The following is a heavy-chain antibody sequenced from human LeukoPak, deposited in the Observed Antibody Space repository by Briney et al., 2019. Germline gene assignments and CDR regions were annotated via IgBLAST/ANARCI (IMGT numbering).Heavy chain of an antibody. Sequence: SVKVSCKASGGTFSSYAISGVRRAPGQGLGWMGGIIPIFGTANYAQKFQGRVTITADESTSTAYMELSSLRSEDTAVYYCARRAWAGSYYYYGMDVWGQGTTVTVSS. V-gene: IGHV1-69*13. J-gene: IGHJ6*02. D-gene: IGHD3/OR15-3a*01. CDR2: IIPIFGTA. CDR1: GGTFSSYA. CDR3: ARRAWAGSYYYYGMDV.